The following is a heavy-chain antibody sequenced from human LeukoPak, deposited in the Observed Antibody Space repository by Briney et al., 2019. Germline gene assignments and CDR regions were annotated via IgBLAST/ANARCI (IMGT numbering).Heavy chain of an antibody. V-gene: IGHV4-61*01. CDR3: ARVYYYDSSEGNAFDI. CDR1: GGSISSGSYY. D-gene: IGHD3-22*01. CDR2: IYYSGST. J-gene: IGHJ3*02. Sequence: SQTLSLTCTVSGGSISSGSYYWSWIRQPPGKGLEWIGYIYYSGSTNYNPSLKSRVTISVDTSKNQFSLKLSSVTAADTAVYYCARVYYYDSSEGNAFDIWGQGTMVTVSS.